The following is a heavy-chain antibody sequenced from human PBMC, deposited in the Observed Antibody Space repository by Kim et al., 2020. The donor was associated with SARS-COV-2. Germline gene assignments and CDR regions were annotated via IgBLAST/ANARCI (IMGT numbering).Heavy chain of an antibody. CDR3: ARLKTISSTDAFDI. CDR1: GYNFSTYW. J-gene: IGHJ3*02. Sequence: GESLKISCKGSGYNFSTYWISWVRQMPGKGLEWLGRIDPSDSYTNYSPSFQGHVTISADKSISTAYLHWSSLKASDTAMYYCARLKTISSTDAFDIWGQGTMVTVSS. V-gene: IGHV5-10-1*01. D-gene: IGHD3-9*01. CDR2: IDPSDSYT.